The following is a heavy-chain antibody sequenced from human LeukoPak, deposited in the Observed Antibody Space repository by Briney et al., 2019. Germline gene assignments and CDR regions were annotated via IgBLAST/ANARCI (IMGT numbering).Heavy chain of an antibody. CDR3: ARFGEASLDY. Sequence: ASVKVSCKASGYTFTGYYMHWVRQAPGQGLEWMGWISPNSGAINYLQKFQGRITMTRDTSISTAYVELSSLRSDDTATYYCARFGEASLDYWGQGTLVTVSS. CDR2: ISPNSGAI. D-gene: IGHD3-10*01. J-gene: IGHJ4*02. V-gene: IGHV1-2*02. CDR1: GYTFTGYY.